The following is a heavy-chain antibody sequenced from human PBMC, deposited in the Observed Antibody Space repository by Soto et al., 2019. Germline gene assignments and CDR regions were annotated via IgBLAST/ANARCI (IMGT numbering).Heavy chain of an antibody. Sequence: EVQLVESGGGLVQPGGSLRLSCAASGFSFNSYSMNWVRQAPGKGLEWVSYISSGSMTIYYADSVKGRFTISREKPKNLLFLQVYCVSAEYTAVYCCARSAFAVVTQDPFDIWGQGTMVTVSS. CDR3: ARSAFAVVTQDPFDI. V-gene: IGHV3-48*01. D-gene: IGHD3-22*01. J-gene: IGHJ3*02. CDR2: ISSGSMTI. CDR1: GFSFNSYS.